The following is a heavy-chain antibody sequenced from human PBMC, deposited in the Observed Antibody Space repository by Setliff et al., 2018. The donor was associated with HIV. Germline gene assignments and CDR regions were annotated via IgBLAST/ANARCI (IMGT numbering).Heavy chain of an antibody. J-gene: IGHJ4*02. CDR2: MNSDGSST. D-gene: IGHD4-17*01. Sequence: GGSLRLSCAASGFTFSDNWMHWVRQDPGKGLMWVARMNSDGSSTKYADSVKGRFTISRDNANNTLYLQMNSLRAEDTAVYFCARGPVTIIDYWGQGTLVTVSS. V-gene: IGHV3-74*01. CDR1: GFTFSDNW. CDR3: ARGPVTIIDY.